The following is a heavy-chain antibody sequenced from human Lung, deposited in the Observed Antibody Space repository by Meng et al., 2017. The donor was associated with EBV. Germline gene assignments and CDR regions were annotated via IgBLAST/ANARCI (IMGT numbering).Heavy chain of an antibody. D-gene: IGHD1-14*01. CDR3: ASSRPLEGNWNHHY. J-gene: IGHJ4*02. Sequence: QLRQPGPGLDTHSQAPLNTQGNPGEMCSSISAAWSWIRQSPSRGLEWLGSTYYRSKLYNDFAVSVKSRITINPDTFKNQFSLQLNSVKPEDTAVYYCASSRPLEGNWNHHYWGQGTLVTVSS. V-gene: IGHV6-1*01. CDR1: GEMCSSISAA. CDR2: TYYRSKLYN.